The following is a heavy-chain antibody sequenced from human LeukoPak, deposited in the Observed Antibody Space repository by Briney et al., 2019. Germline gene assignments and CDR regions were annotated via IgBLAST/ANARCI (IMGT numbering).Heavy chain of an antibody. CDR3: VKDGGRDTAAAYY. CDR1: GFTFDDYA. J-gene: IGHJ4*02. D-gene: IGHD6-13*01. CDR2: ILRNSGSI. Sequence: GRSLRLSCAASGFTFDDYAMHWVRQAPGNGLEWVSGILRNSGSIGYADSVKGRFTISRDDAKNSLYLQMNSLRAEDTALYYCVKDGGRDTAAAYYWGQGTLVSVSS. V-gene: IGHV3-9*01.